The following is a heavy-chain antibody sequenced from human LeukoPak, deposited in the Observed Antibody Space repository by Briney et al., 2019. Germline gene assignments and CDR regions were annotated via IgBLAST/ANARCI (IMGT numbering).Heavy chain of an antibody. CDR1: RFSFTSYW. V-gene: IGHV5-51*01. Sequence: GGSLKISCKGSRFSFTSYWIGWVRQMPGKGLEWMGIIYPGDSDTRYSPSFQGQVTISADKSLSTAYLQWSSLKASDTAMYYCARGSGSYHTAYMNWGQGSPVTVSS. CDR2: IYPGDSDT. CDR3: ARGSGSYHTAYMN. J-gene: IGHJ4*02. D-gene: IGHD1-26*01.